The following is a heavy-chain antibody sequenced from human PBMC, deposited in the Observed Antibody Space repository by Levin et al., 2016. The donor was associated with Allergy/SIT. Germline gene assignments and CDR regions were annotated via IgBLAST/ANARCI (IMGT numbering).Heavy chain of an antibody. CDR1: GFSFSNCA. D-gene: IGHD3-10*01. CDR2: ITGGGDIT. CDR3: AKSSYGTGRTPYFEY. V-gene: IGHV3-23*01. Sequence: GESLKISCTASGFSFSNCAMSWVRQAPGKGLEWVSAITGGGDITIYADSVKGRFTIFRDNSKDTVYLEMNSLRAEDTAMYYCAKSSYGTGRTPYFEYWGLGTLVTVSS. J-gene: IGHJ4*02.